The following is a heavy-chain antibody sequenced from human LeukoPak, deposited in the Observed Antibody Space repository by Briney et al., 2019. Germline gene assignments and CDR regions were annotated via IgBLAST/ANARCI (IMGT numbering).Heavy chain of an antibody. CDR3: ASLSYDSSGYYPFDY. J-gene: IGHJ4*02. V-gene: IGHV3-11*06. D-gene: IGHD3-22*01. CDR2: ISRSSS. CDR1: GFTFSDYY. Sequence: GGSLRLSCAASGFTFSDYYMSWIRQAPGKGLEWVSYISRSSSYYADSVKGRFTISRDNAKNSLYLQMNSLRAEDTAVYYCASLSYDSSGYYPFDYWGQGTLVTVSS.